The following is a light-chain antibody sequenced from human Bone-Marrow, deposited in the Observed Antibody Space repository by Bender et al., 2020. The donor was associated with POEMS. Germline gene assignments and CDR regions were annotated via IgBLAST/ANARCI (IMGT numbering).Light chain of an antibody. CDR3: SAWDGILNGWV. J-gene: IGLJ3*02. Sequence: QSVLTQPPSASGTPGQRVTISCSGSSSNIGGNAVNWWQQLPGTAPKLLIYGNEHRPAGGPDRFSGSKSAASASLAISGLQSEDEADCFCSAWDGILNGWVFGGGAELTVL. V-gene: IGLV1-44*01. CDR1: SSNIGGNA. CDR2: GNE.